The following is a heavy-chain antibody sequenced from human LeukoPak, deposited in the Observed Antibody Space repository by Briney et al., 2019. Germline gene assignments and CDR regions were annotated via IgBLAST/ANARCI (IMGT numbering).Heavy chain of an antibody. Sequence: GASVKVSCKASGYTFTGYHMHWVRQAPGQGLEWMGWINPNSGGTNYAQKFQGRVTMTRDASISTAYMELSRLRSDDTAVYYCARDLSSWNYRFDPWGQGTLVTVSS. CDR2: INPNSGGT. D-gene: IGHD1-7*01. V-gene: IGHV1-2*02. J-gene: IGHJ5*02. CDR1: GYTFTGYH. CDR3: ARDLSSWNYRFDP.